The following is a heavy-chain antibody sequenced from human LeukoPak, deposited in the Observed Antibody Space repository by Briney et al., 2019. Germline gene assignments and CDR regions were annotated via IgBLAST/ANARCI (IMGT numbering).Heavy chain of an antibody. CDR1: GFTFSSYS. J-gene: IGHJ4*02. D-gene: IGHD5-24*01. V-gene: IGHV3-23*01. CDR2: ISAGGGTK. Sequence: GGSLSLSCAASGFTFSSYSMNWVRQAPGKGLEWVSVISAGGGTKDYADSVKGRFTVSRDNSKNTLFLQMNSLRAEDTAIYYCAKDQEGYHRPIDYWGQGTLVTVSS. CDR3: AKDQEGYHRPIDY.